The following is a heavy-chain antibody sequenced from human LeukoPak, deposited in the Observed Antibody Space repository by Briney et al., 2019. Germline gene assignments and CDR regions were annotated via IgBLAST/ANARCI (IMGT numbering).Heavy chain of an antibody. CDR3: ASAGIAAAGGFYHYYYGVDV. CDR2: INPNSGGT. J-gene: IGHJ6*02. V-gene: IGHV1-2*02. CDR1: GYTFTGYY. D-gene: IGHD6-13*01. Sequence: ASVKVSCKASGYTFTGYYMHWVRQAPGQGLEWMGWINPNSGGTNYAQKFQGRVTMTRDTSISTAYMELSRLRSDDTAVYYCASAGIAAAGGFYHYYYGVDVWGQGTTVTVSS.